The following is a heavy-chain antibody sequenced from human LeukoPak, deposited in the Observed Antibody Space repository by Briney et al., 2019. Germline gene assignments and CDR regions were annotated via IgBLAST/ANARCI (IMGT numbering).Heavy chain of an antibody. D-gene: IGHD4-23*01. CDR2: INHSGST. Sequence: SETLSLTCAVYGGSFSGCYWSWIRQPPGKGLEWIGEINHSGSTNYNPSLKSRVTISVDTSKNQFSLKLSSVTAADTAVYYCARGDYGGNSFFDYWGQGTLVTVSS. V-gene: IGHV4-34*01. CDR1: GGSFSGCY. CDR3: ARGDYGGNSFFDY. J-gene: IGHJ4*02.